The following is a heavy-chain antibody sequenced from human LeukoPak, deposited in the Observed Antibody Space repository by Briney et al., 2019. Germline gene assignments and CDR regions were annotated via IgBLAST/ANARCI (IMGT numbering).Heavy chain of an antibody. V-gene: IGHV4-59*01. CDR3: ARAEDYGDYVGY. CDR2: IYYSGST. Sequence: SETLSLTRTVSGGSISSYYWSWIRQPPGKGLEWIGYIYYSGSTNYNPSLKSRVTISVDTSKNQFSLKLSSVTAADTAVYYCARAEDYGDYVGYWGQGTLVTVSS. J-gene: IGHJ4*02. D-gene: IGHD4-17*01. CDR1: GGSISSYY.